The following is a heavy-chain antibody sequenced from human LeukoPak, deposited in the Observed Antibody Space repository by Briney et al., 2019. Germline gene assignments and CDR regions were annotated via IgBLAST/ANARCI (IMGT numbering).Heavy chain of an antibody. Sequence: GGSLRLPCAASGFTFSSYWMSWVRQAPGKGLEWVANIKQDGSEKYYVDSVKGRFTISRDNAKNSLYLQMNSLRAEDTAVYYCARGPPDYDYVWGSYRYTVYFDYWGQGTLVTVSS. CDR3: ARGPPDYDYVWGSYRYTVYFDY. CDR2: IKQDGSEK. J-gene: IGHJ4*02. D-gene: IGHD3-16*02. CDR1: GFTFSSYW. V-gene: IGHV3-7*01.